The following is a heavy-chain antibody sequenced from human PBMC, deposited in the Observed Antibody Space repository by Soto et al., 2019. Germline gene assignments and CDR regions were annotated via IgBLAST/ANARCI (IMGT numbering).Heavy chain of an antibody. V-gene: IGHV1-69*13. Sequence: SVKVSCKASGGTFSSYAISWVRQAPGQGLEWMGGIIPIFGTANYAQKFQGRVTITADESTSTAYMELSSLRSEDTAVYYCARGRDYYDSSGYYAYNWFDPWGQGTPVTVSS. CDR1: GGTFSSYA. CDR3: ARGRDYYDSSGYYAYNWFDP. J-gene: IGHJ5*02. D-gene: IGHD3-22*01. CDR2: IIPIFGTA.